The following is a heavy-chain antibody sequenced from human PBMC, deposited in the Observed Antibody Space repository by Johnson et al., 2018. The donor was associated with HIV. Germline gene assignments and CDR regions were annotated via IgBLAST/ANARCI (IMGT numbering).Heavy chain of an antibody. V-gene: IGHV3-30-3*01. Sequence: QVQLVESGGGLVQPGGSLRLSCAASGFTFSSYAMHWVRQAPGKGLEWVAVISYDGSNKYYADSVKGRFTISRDNAKNSLYLQMNSLTAEDTAVYYCAKDPRYKYGGAFDVWGQGTTVTVSS. CDR3: AKDPRYKYGGAFDV. D-gene: IGHD3-16*01. CDR2: ISYDGSNK. CDR1: GFTFSSYA. J-gene: IGHJ3*01.